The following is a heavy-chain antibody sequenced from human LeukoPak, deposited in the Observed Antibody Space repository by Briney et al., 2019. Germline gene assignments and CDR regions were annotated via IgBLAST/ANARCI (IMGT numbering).Heavy chain of an antibody. CDR2: IYYSGST. CDR3: ARGHPRTYYYDSSGYHPADAFDI. J-gene: IGHJ3*02. Sequence: PPETLSLTCTVSGGSISSGDYYWSWIRQPPGKGLEWIGYIYYSGSTYYNPSLKSRVTISVDTSKNQFSLKLSSVTAADTAVYYCARGHPRTYYYDSSGYHPADAFDIWGQGTMVTVSS. CDR1: GGSISSGDYY. D-gene: IGHD3-22*01. V-gene: IGHV4-30-4*01.